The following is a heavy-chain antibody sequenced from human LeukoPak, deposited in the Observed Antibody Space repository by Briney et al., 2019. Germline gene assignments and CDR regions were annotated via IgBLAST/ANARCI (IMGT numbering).Heavy chain of an antibody. Sequence: PGGSLRLSCAASGFTFSSYGMHWVRQAPGKGLEWVAVISYDGSNKYYADSVKGRFTISRDNSKNTLYLQMNSLRAEDTAVYYCAKDPAAIDYDILTGYYAWNWFDPWGQGTLVTVSS. CDR1: GFTFSSYG. CDR2: ISYDGSNK. CDR3: AKDPAAIDYDILTGYYAWNWFDP. D-gene: IGHD3-9*01. J-gene: IGHJ5*02. V-gene: IGHV3-30*18.